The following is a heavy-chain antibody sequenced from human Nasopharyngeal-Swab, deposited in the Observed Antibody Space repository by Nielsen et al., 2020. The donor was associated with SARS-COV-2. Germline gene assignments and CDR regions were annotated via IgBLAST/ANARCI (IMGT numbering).Heavy chain of an antibody. Sequence: GESLKISCAASGFTFSGSAMHWVRQASRKGLEWVGRIRSKANSYATAYAASVKGRFTISRDDSKNTAYLQMNSLKTEDTAVYYCARDGQLWWSRYYGMDVWGQGTTVTVSS. CDR3: ARDGQLWWSRYYGMDV. D-gene: IGHD5-18*01. V-gene: IGHV3-73*01. CDR2: IRSKANSYAT. CDR1: GFTFSGSA. J-gene: IGHJ6*02.